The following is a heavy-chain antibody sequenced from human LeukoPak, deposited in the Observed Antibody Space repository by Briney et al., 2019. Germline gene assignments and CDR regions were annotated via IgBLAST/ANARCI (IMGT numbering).Heavy chain of an antibody. CDR2: IYYSGST. J-gene: IGHJ3*02. Sequence: SDTLSLICNVSGGSISIYYWSWIRQPPGKGLEWMGYIYYSGSTNYNPSLKSRVTISVDTSKNQFSLKLSSVTAADTAVYYCGRDRKWSYDAFDIWGQGTMVTVSS. D-gene: IGHD1-26*01. CDR1: GGSISIYY. CDR3: GRDRKWSYDAFDI. V-gene: IGHV4-59*01.